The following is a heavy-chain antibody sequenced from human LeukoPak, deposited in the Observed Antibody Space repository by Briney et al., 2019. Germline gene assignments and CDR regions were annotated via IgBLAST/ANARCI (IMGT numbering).Heavy chain of an antibody. J-gene: IGHJ6*02. CDR2: INPSGGST. CDR3: ARDYYDSSGYLEPTGMDV. Sequence: ASVKLSCKASGYTFTSYYMHWLGQAPGQGLEWMGIINPSGGSTSYAQKFQGRVTMTRDTSTSTVYMELSSLRSEDTAVYYCARDYYDSSGYLEPTGMDVWGQGTTVTVSS. D-gene: IGHD3-22*01. CDR1: GYTFTSYY. V-gene: IGHV1-46*01.